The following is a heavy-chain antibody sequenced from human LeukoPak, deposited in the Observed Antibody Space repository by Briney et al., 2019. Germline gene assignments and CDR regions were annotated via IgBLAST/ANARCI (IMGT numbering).Heavy chain of an antibody. CDR3: ARGGGYLLIDAFDI. V-gene: IGHV4-4*02. Sequence: SETLSLTCAVSGGSISSSNWWSWVRQPPGKGLEWIGEINHSGSTNYNPSLKSRVTISVDTSKNQFSLKLSSVTAADTAVYYCARGGGYLLIDAFDIWGLGTMVTVSS. CDR2: INHSGST. J-gene: IGHJ3*02. D-gene: IGHD3-22*01. CDR1: GGSISSSNW.